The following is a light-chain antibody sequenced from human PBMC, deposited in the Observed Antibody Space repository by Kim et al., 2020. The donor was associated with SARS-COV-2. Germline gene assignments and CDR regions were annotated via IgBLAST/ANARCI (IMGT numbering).Light chain of an antibody. J-gene: IGKJ1*01. Sequence: EIVLTQSPGTLSLSPGERATLSCRASQSVTSNYLAWYQQKPGQAPRLLIYGASNRATGIPDRFSGSGSGTDFTLTISRLEPEDFAVYYCQHYDSSTRVFGQGTKVDIK. CDR1: QSVTSNY. CDR2: GAS. CDR3: QHYDSSTRV. V-gene: IGKV3-20*01.